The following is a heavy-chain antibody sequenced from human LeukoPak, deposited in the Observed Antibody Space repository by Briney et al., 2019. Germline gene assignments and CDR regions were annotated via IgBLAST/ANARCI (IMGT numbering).Heavy chain of an antibody. V-gene: IGHV4-59*01. CDR2: IYYSGST. CDR3: ARAATYYDILTGYYMGAFNI. Sequence: SETLSLTCNVSGGSISSYYWSWIRQPPGKGLEWIGYIYYSGSTNYNPSLKSRVTISVDTSKNQFSLKLSSVTAADTAVYYCARAATYYDILTGYYMGAFNIWGQGTMVTVSS. D-gene: IGHD3-9*01. J-gene: IGHJ3*02. CDR1: GGSISSYY.